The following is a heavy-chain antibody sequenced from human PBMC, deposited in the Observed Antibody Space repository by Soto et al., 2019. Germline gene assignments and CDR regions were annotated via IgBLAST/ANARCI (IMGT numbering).Heavy chain of an antibody. CDR2: INPNSGGT. Sequence: GASVKVSCKASGYTFTGYYMHWVRQAPGQGLEWMGWINPNSGGTNYAQKFQGRVTMTRDTSISTAYMELSRLRSDDTAVYYCARAPSGYDLHYYYYGMDVWGQGTTVTSP. D-gene: IGHD5-12*01. CDR3: ARAPSGYDLHYYYYGMDV. V-gene: IGHV1-2*02. CDR1: GYTFTGYY. J-gene: IGHJ6*02.